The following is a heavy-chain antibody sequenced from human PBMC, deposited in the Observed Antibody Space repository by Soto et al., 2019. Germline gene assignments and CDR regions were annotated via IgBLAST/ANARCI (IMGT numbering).Heavy chain of an antibody. J-gene: IGHJ6*02. V-gene: IGHV2-70*01. D-gene: IGHD2-15*01. CDR3: ARMGRGYCSGGSCPSYYYGMDV. Sequence: GSGPTLVNPTQTLTLTCTFSGFSLSTSGMCVSWIRQPPGKALEWLALIDWDDDKYYSTSLKTRLTISKDTSKNQVVLTMTNMDPVDTATYYCARMGRGYCSGGSCPSYYYGMDVWGQGTTVTVSS. CDR1: GFSLSTSGMC. CDR2: IDWDDDK.